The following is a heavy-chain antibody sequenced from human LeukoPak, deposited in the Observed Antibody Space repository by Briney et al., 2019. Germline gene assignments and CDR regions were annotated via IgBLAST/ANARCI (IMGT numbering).Heavy chain of an antibody. CDR3: ARRVTSNWSDP. V-gene: IGHV4-59*08. Sequence: NPSETLSLTCTVSGGSISSYYWSWIRQPPGKGLEWIGYMYYSGSTNYNPSLKSRVTISVDTSKNQFSLKLSSVTAADTAVYYCARRVTSNWSDPWGQGTLVTVSS. CDR1: GGSISSYY. CDR2: MYYSGST. J-gene: IGHJ5*02. D-gene: IGHD2-21*02.